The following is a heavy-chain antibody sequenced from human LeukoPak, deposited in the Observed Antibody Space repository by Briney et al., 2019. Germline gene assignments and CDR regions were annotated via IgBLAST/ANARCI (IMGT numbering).Heavy chain of an antibody. V-gene: IGHV1-8*03. D-gene: IGHD4-11*01. J-gene: IGHJ4*02. CDR1: GYTFTSQD. Sequence: GASVKVSCKASGYTFTSQDINWVRQASGQGLEWMGWMNPNSGNTGYAQKFQGRVTITRNTSISTAYMELTSLRSEDTHVYYCVSDRDYNNATWLDYWGQRTLVTVSP. CDR3: VSDRDYNNATWLDY. CDR2: MNPNSGNT.